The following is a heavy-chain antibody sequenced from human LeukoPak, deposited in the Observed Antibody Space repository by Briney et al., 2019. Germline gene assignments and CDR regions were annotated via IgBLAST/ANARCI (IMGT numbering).Heavy chain of an antibody. J-gene: IGHJ4*02. Sequence: PGGSLRLSCAASGSTFSNAWMSWVRQAPGKGLEWVGRIKSKTDGGTTDYAAPVEGRFTISRDDSKNTLYLQMNSLKTEDTAVYYCTTDKSSILGAYCGGDCYSYFDYWGQGTLVTVSS. D-gene: IGHD2-21*02. CDR2: IKSKTDGGTT. CDR3: TTDKSSILGAYCGGDCYSYFDY. V-gene: IGHV3-15*01. CDR1: GSTFSNAW.